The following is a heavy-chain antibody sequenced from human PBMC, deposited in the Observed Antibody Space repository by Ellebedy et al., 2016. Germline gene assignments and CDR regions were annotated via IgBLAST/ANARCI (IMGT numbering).Heavy chain of an antibody. J-gene: IGHJ4*02. CDR3: AHSSGWYAPFDY. CDR2: IYWDDDE. Sequence: SGPTLVXPTQTLTVTCTFSGFSLSTSGEGVGWIRQPPGKALEWLALIYWDDDERFSPSLNSRLSINKDTSKNQVVLRMTNMDPVDTATYYCAHSSGWYAPFDYWGQGTLVTVSP. CDR1: GFSLSTSGEG. D-gene: IGHD6-19*01. V-gene: IGHV2-5*02.